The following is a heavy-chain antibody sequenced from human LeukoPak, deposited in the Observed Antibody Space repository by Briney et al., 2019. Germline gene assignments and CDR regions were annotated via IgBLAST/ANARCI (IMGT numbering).Heavy chain of an antibody. J-gene: IGHJ3*02. D-gene: IGHD7-27*01. CDR2: IYHSGST. CDR3: ARQVALGKDAFDI. V-gene: IGHV4-38-2*02. Sequence: PSETLSLTCTVSGYSISSGYYWGWIRQPPGKGLEWIGSIYHSGSTYYNPSLKSRVTISVDTSKNQFSLKLSSVTAADTAVYYCARQVALGKDAFDIWGQGTMVTVSS. CDR1: GYSISSGYY.